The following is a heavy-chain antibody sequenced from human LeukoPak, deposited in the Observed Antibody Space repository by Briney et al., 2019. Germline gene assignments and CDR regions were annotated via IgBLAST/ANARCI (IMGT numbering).Heavy chain of an antibody. CDR2: IWNDGSNK. D-gene: IGHD6-19*01. Sequence: PGVSLRLSCAASGFTFSSYGMHWVRQAPGKGLEWVALIWNDGSNKDYADSVKGRFTISRDNSKNTLYLQMNSLRAEDTAVYYRARSRASSGLLGYWGQGTLVTVSS. CDR1: GFTFSSYG. V-gene: IGHV3-33*01. CDR3: ARSRASSGLLGY. J-gene: IGHJ4*02.